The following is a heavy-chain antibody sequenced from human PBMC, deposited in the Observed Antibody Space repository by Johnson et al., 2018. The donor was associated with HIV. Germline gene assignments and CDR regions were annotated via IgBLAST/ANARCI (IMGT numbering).Heavy chain of an antibody. CDR1: GFTFSNYA. V-gene: IGHV3-23*04. Sequence: VQLVESGGGLVQPGRSLRLSCTASGFTFSNYAMGWVRQAPGKGLEWVSSISGSGGAVYFADSVKGRFTISRDNSKNTMYLQMNSLRAEDTAVYYCATRDPTYRPGAFDIWGQGTMVCVSS. J-gene: IGHJ3*02. CDR3: ATRDPTYRPGAFDI. D-gene: IGHD1-14*01. CDR2: ISGSGGAV.